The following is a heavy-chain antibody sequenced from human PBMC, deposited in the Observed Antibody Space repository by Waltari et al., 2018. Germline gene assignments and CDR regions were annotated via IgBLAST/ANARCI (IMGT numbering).Heavy chain of an antibody. V-gene: IGHV3-53*01. CDR2: IHIGGSS. CDR1: GSTVSGNY. Sequence: EVQLVESGGGLIQPGGSLRLSCAASGSTVSGNYMSGVRQGPGKGLEWVSVIHIGGSSYYADSVKGRFTISRDNSKNTLYLQMNSLRPEDTAVYYCARDRGDCTSTTCYAALSLSWGQGTMVTVSS. D-gene: IGHD2-2*01. J-gene: IGHJ3*01. CDR3: ARDRGDCTSTTCYAALSLS.